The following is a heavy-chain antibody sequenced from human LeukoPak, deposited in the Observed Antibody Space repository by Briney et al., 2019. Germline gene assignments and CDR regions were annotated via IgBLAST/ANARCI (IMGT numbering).Heavy chain of an antibody. J-gene: IGHJ1*01. CDR3: ATEAPIFQY. D-gene: IGHD3-3*01. CDR2: ISYDGSNK. CDR1: GFTFSSYG. V-gene: IGHV3-30*03. Sequence: GGSLRLSCAASGFTFSSYGMHWVRQAPGKGLEWVAVISYDGSNKYYAGSVKGRFTISRDNSKNTLYLQMNSLRAEDTAVYYCATEAPIFQYWGQGTLVTVSS.